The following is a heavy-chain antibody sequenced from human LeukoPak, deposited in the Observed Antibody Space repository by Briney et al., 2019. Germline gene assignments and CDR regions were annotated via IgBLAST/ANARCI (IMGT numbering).Heavy chain of an antibody. Sequence: ASVKVSCKASGYTFTSYYLHWVRQAPGQGLEWMGIINPSGGSATYAQKFQGRVTMTRDASTSTVYMELSSLRSVDTAVYYCARGVPGYNYGSGGDYWGQGTLVTVSS. V-gene: IGHV1-46*01. J-gene: IGHJ4*02. CDR2: INPSGGSA. CDR3: ARGVPGYNYGSGGDY. CDR1: GYTFTSYY. D-gene: IGHD5-18*01.